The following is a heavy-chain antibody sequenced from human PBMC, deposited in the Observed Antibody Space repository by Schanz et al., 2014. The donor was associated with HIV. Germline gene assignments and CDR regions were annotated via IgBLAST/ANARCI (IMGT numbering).Heavy chain of an antibody. D-gene: IGHD6-19*01. CDR1: GFIFRDYA. V-gene: IGHV3-21*06. CDR2: ISSSGGYI. CDR3: ARGSWYSSGWVDDQYYYDVDV. J-gene: IGHJ6*02. Sequence: VQLVESGGGVVQPGRSLRLSCAGSGFIFRDYALHWVRQAPGKGLEWLSSISSSGGYIYYADSVKGRFTISRDNSKNSVFLQMDRLRAEDTAVYYCARGSWYSSGWVDDQYYYDVDVWGQGTTVTVSS.